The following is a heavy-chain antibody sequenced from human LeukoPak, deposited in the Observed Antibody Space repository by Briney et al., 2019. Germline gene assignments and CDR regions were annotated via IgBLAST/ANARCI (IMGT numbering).Heavy chain of an antibody. CDR2: IYYSGST. Sequence: PSETLSLTCTVSGGSISSSSYYWGWIRQPPGKGLEWIGSIYYSGSTYYNPSLKSRVTISVDTSKNQFSLKLSSVTAADTAVYYCARSGYCSSTSCYKGGWFDPWSQGTLVTVSS. D-gene: IGHD2-2*02. J-gene: IGHJ5*02. V-gene: IGHV4-39*07. CDR3: ARSGYCSSTSCYKGGWFDP. CDR1: GGSISSSSYY.